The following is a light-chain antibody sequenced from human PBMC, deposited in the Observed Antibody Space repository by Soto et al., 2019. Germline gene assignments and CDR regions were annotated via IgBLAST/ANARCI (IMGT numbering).Light chain of an antibody. CDR1: QSVSSSY. Sequence: IVLTQSPGTLSLSPGERATLSCRASQSVSSSYLAWYQQKPGQAPRLLISGASSRATGIPDRFSGSGSGTDFTLSISRQESEDFEVYYCKHDDRSAYTFGQGTKLEIK. V-gene: IGKV3-20*01. CDR2: GAS. J-gene: IGKJ2*01. CDR3: KHDDRSAYT.